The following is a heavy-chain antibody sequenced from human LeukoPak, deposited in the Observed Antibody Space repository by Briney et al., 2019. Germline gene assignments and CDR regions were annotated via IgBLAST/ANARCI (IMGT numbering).Heavy chain of an antibody. J-gene: IGHJ6*02. Sequence: PGGSLGLSCAASGFTFSSYAMSWVRQAPGKGLEWVSAISGSGGSTYYADSVKGRFTISRDNSKNTLYLQMNSLRAEDTAVYYCAKEACSSTSCYVGYYYYYYGMDVWGQGTTVTVSS. CDR2: ISGSGGST. V-gene: IGHV3-23*01. D-gene: IGHD2-2*01. CDR3: AKEACSSTSCYVGYYYYYYGMDV. CDR1: GFTFSSYA.